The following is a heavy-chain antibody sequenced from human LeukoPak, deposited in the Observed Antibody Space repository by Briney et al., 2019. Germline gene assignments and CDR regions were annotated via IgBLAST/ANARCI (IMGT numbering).Heavy chain of an antibody. D-gene: IGHD2-15*01. CDR3: ARAGGYCSGGSCYRGYSWFDP. J-gene: IGHJ5*02. Sequence: PGGSLRLSCAASGFTFSSSGMHWVRQAPGKGLEWVAVILYNGSNKYYADSVKGRFTISRDNSKNTLYLQMNSLRVEDTAVYYCARAGGYCSGGSCYRGYSWFDPWGLGTLVTVSS. V-gene: IGHV3-33*01. CDR2: ILYNGSNK. CDR1: GFTFSSSG.